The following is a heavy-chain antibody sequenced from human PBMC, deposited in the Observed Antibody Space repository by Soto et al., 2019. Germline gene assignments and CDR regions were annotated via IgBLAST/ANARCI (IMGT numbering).Heavy chain of an antibody. CDR2: ISAYNGST. Sequence: ASVKVSCKASGYTFTSYGISWVRQAPGQGLEWMGWISAYNGSTNYAQKLQGRVTMTTDTSTSTAYMELRSLRSDDTAVYYCGRSGDPNHAFDIWGQGTMVTVSS. CDR3: GRSGDPNHAFDI. J-gene: IGHJ3*02. CDR1: GYTFTSYG. V-gene: IGHV1-18*01.